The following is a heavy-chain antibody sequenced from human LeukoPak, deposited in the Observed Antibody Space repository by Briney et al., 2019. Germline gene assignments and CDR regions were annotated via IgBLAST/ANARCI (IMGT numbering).Heavy chain of an antibody. J-gene: IGHJ4*02. V-gene: IGHV3-11*01. Sequence: KTGGSLRLSCAASGFTLSDYYMSWIRQAPGKGLEWVSYISSSGSTIYYADSVKGRFTISRDNAKNSLYLQMNSLRAEDTAVYYCARVIAAAGSHFDYWGQGTLVTVSS. CDR2: ISSSGSTI. CDR1: GFTLSDYY. CDR3: ARVIAAAGSHFDY. D-gene: IGHD6-13*01.